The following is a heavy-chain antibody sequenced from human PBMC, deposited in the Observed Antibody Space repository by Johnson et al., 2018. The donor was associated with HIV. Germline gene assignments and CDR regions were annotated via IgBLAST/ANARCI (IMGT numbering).Heavy chain of an antibody. D-gene: IGHD2-21*02. J-gene: IGHJ3*02. V-gene: IGHV3-7*04. Sequence: VQLVESGGGLVQPGGSLRLSCVASEFTFSSFWMSWVRQAPGKGLEWVANITQAGSETYSADSVTGRFTISRDNAKKSLFLQMNSLRVEDTAVYYCARAPGYCGADCSDAFDIWGQGTMVIVSS. CDR3: ARAPGYCGADCSDAFDI. CDR1: EFTFSSFW. CDR2: ITQAGSET.